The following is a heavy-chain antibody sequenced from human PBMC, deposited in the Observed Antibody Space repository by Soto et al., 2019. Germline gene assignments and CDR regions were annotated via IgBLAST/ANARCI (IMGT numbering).Heavy chain of an antibody. CDR2: MNPNSGNT. Sequence: GASVKVSCKASGYTFTGYYMHWVRQAPGPGLEWMGWMNPNSGNTGYAQKFQGRVTMTRNTSISTAYMELSSLRSEDTAVYYCARGYYYYYYMDVWGKGTTVTVSS. CDR3: ARGYYYYYYMDV. CDR1: GYTFTGYY. J-gene: IGHJ6*03. V-gene: IGHV1-8*02.